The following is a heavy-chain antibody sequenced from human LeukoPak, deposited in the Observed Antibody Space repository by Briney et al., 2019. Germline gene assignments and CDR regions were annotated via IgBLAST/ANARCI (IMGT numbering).Heavy chain of an antibody. V-gene: IGHV3-48*01. CDR2: ISSSSSTI. J-gene: IGHJ6*03. CDR3: ARAPYCSSTSCLYYYYMDV. Sequence: GGSLRLSCAASGFTFSSYSMNWVRQAPGKGLEWVSYISSSSSTIYYADSVKGRFTISRDNSKNTLYLQMNSLRAEDTAVYYCARAPYCSSTSCLYYYYMDVWGKGTTVTVSS. CDR1: GFTFSSYS. D-gene: IGHD2-2*01.